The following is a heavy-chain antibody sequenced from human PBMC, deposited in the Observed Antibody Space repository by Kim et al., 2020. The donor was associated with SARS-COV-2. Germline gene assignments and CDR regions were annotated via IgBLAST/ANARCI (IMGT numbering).Heavy chain of an antibody. CDR3: ARCFQQLDFYYYGMDV. CDR1: GFTVSNNY. Sequence: GGSLRLSCAASGFTVSNNYMNCVRQAPGKGLEWVSVIYSGGSTYYEASVMGRFTISSDNSKNTLYLQMNSLRVDDTAVYYCARCFQQLDFYYYGMDVWGQGTTVTVSS. D-gene: IGHD6-13*01. CDR2: IYSGGST. V-gene: IGHV3-53*01. J-gene: IGHJ6*02.